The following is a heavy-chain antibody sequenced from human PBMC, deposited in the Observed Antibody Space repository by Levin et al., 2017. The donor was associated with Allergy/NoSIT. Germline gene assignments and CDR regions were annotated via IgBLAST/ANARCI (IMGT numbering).Heavy chain of an antibody. D-gene: IGHD5-12*01. J-gene: IGHJ4*02. CDR2: ISTDNGHS. CDR1: GYTFNMYG. Sequence: PMASVKVSCKASGYTFNMYGINWVRLAPGQGLEWMGWISTDNGHSDYAQKVQGRVTMTTDRSTTTAYMELTSLTSDDTAMYFCARGQGGYESFDQWGQGTLVTVSS. CDR3: ARGQGGYESFDQ. V-gene: IGHV1-18*01.